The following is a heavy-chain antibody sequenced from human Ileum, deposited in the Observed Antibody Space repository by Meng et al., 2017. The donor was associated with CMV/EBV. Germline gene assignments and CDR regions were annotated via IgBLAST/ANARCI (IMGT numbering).Heavy chain of an antibody. CDR1: GGSISSSSYY. J-gene: IGHJ4*02. V-gene: IGHV4-39*07. D-gene: IGHD3-3*01. CDR3: ARLIRGITIFGVVTPDYFDY. Sequence: SEILSLTCTVSGGSISSSSYYWGWIRQPPGKGLEWIGSIYYSGSTYYNPSLKSRVTISVDTSKNQFSLKLSSVTAADTAVYYCARLIRGITIFGVVTPDYFDYWGQGTLVTVSS. CDR2: IYYSGST.